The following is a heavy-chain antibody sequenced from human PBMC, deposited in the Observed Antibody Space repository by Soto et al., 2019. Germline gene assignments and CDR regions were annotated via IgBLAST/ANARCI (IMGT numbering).Heavy chain of an antibody. D-gene: IGHD1-26*01. J-gene: IGHJ5*02. CDR3: ARLGIGWEFPFDR. CDR1: GGSVSNDAYY. V-gene: IGHV4-61*08. CDR2: IYHSGST. Sequence: QVQLQESGPGLMKPSETLSLTCTVSGGSVSNDAYYWSWIRQPPGKGLEWIGYIYHSGSTYYNPSLKSRVIISVDMSENQCSLRLNSVTAADTAVYYCARLGIGWEFPFDRWWQGTLVNVSS.